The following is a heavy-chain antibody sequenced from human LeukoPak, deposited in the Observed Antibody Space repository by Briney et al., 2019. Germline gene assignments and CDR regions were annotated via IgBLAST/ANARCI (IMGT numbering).Heavy chain of an antibody. CDR3: ATDTLGYCSTTSCPLEDY. Sequence: GGSLRLSCAASGFTFSGSAMHWVRQASGKGLEWVGRIRSKANSYATGYAASVQGRFTTSRDDSKNTAYLQMNSLKTEDTAVYYCATDTLGYCSTTSCPLEDYWGQGTLVTVSS. CDR2: IRSKANSYAT. CDR1: GFTFSGSA. V-gene: IGHV3-73*01. J-gene: IGHJ4*02. D-gene: IGHD2-2*01.